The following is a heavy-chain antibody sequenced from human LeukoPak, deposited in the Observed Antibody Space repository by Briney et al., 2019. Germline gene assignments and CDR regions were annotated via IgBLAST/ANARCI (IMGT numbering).Heavy chain of an antibody. J-gene: IGHJ6*02. CDR2: IYYGGST. CDR3: ARYNYGDYSHYYYGMDV. Sequence: SETLSLTCTVSGGSVSSGSYYWSWIRQPPGKGLEWIGCIYYGGSTNYNPSLKSRVTISVDTSKNQFSLKLSSVTAADTAVYYCARYNYGDYSHYYYGMDVWGQGTTVTVSS. V-gene: IGHV4-61*01. D-gene: IGHD4-17*01. CDR1: GGSVSSGSYY.